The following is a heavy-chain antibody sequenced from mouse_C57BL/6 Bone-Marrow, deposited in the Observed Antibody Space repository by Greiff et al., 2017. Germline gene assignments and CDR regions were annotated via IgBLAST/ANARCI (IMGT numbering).Heavy chain of an antibody. CDR3: ARLYYSNYGRPYWYFDV. J-gene: IGHJ1*03. CDR1: GYTFTGYW. D-gene: IGHD2-5*01. Sequence: QVQLQQSGAELMKPGASVKLSCKATGYTFTGYWIEWVKQRPGHGLEWIGEILPGSGSTNYNEKFKGKATFTADPSSNTAYMKLSSLTTEDSAIYYCARLYYSNYGRPYWYFDVWGTGTTVTVSS. V-gene: IGHV1-9*01. CDR2: ILPGSGST.